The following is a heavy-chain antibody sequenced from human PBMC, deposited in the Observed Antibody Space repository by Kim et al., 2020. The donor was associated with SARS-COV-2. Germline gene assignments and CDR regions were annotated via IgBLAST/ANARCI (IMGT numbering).Heavy chain of an antibody. CDR3: ASAYSSGADV. V-gene: IGHV4-34*01. CDR2: INHSGST. J-gene: IGHJ6*02. D-gene: IGHD6-19*01. Sequence: SETLSLTCAVYGGSFSGYYWSWIRQPPGKGLEWIGEINHSGSTNYNPSLKSRVTISVDTSKNQFSLKLSSVTAADTAVYYCASAYSSGADVWGQGTTVTVSS. CDR1: GGSFSGYY.